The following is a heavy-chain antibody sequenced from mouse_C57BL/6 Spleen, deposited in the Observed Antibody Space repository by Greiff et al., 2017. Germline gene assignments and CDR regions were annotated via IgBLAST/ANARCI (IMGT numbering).Heavy chain of an antibody. CDR3: ARRTTVDY. CDR2: IYPGDGDT. V-gene: IGHV1-82*01. CDR1: GYAFSSSW. J-gene: IGHJ2*01. Sequence: VQLQQSGPELVKPGASVKISCKASGYAFSSSWMNWVKQRPGKGLEWIGRIYPGDGDTNYNGKFKGKATLTADKSSSTAYMQLSSLTSEDSAVYFCARRTTVDYWGQGTTLTGSS. D-gene: IGHD1-1*01.